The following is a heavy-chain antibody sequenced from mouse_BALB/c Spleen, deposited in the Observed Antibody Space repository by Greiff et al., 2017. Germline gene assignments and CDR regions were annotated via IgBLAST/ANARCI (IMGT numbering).Heavy chain of an antibody. Sequence: QVQLQQPGAELVKPGASVKLSCKASGYTFTSYWMHWVKQRPGQGLEWIGEINPSNGRTNYNEKFKSKATLTVDKSSSTAYMQLSSLTSEDSAVYYCARKARASPFAYWGQGTPVTVSA. J-gene: IGHJ3*01. CDR2: INPSNGRT. V-gene: IGHV1S81*02. CDR3: ARKARASPFAY. D-gene: IGHD3-1*01. CDR1: GYTFTSYW.